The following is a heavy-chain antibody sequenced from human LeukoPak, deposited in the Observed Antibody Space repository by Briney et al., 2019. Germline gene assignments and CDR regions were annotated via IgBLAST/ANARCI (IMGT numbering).Heavy chain of an antibody. Sequence: GGSLRLSCAASGFTFSNYDMGWVRQAPGKGLEWVSVISAGGNNTLYADSVRGRFTISRDNSRNAVDLQMNSLRAEDTAVYYCAKGAYDYIEIAYFDYWGQGSLVTVSS. V-gene: IGHV3-23*01. J-gene: IGHJ4*02. D-gene: IGHD5-12*01. CDR2: ISAGGNNT. CDR3: AKGAYDYIEIAYFDY. CDR1: GFTFSNYD.